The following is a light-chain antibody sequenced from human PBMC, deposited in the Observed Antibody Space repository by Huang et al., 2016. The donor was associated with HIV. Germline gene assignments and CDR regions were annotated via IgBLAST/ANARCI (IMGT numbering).Light chain of an antibody. CDR3: QQSARTPRT. J-gene: IGKJ2*01. CDR2: AAS. V-gene: IGKV1-39*01. Sequence: DIQITQSPSSLSASVGDTVIITCRASQNIKRYLNWYQQEPGKAPKLLISAASNLQSGVPSTFCGSGSGTDFTLTINSLQPEDSATYYCQQSARTPRTFGQGTKLEI. CDR1: QNIKRY.